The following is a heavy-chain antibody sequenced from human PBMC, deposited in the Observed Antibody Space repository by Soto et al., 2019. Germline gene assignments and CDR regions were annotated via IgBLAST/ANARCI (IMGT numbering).Heavy chain of an antibody. Sequence: PGGSVRLSCVASGFTVDDYAMHWVRQTPGKGLEWVSGISANGDNVDYADSIKGRFTISRDNAKNSLFLQMNSLRPEDTALYYCAKDMKWGGMTTIHYFDSWGQGTQVTVSS. CDR1: GFTVDDYA. D-gene: IGHD4-17*01. J-gene: IGHJ4*02. V-gene: IGHV3-9*01. CDR2: ISANGDNV. CDR3: AKDMKWGGMTTIHYFDS.